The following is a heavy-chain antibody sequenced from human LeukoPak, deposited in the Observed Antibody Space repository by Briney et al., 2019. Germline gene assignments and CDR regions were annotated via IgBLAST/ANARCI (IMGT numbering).Heavy chain of an antibody. V-gene: IGHV4-34*01. CDR1: GGSFSGYY. D-gene: IGHD6-6*01. Sequence: SETLSLTCAVYGGSFSGYYWSWIRQPPGKGLEWIGEINHSGSTNYNPSLKSRVTISVDTSKNQFSLKLSSVTAADTAVYYCARGRMAARQTAFDYWGQGTLVTVSS. CDR2: INHSGST. CDR3: ARGRMAARQTAFDY. J-gene: IGHJ4*02.